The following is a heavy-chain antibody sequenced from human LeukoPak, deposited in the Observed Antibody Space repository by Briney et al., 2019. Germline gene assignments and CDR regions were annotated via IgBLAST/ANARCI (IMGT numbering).Heavy chain of an antibody. Sequence: GGSLRLTCAASGFSFSSYGMHWVRQVPGKGLEWVSFIRYDGSNKYYVESVKGRFTISKDNSKNTLYLQMNSLTNEDTAMYYCARELTDVAGDGLDVWGQGTMVTVSS. CDR2: IRYDGSNK. J-gene: IGHJ3*01. CDR1: GFSFSSYG. D-gene: IGHD5-12*01. V-gene: IGHV3-30*02. CDR3: ARELTDVAGDGLDV.